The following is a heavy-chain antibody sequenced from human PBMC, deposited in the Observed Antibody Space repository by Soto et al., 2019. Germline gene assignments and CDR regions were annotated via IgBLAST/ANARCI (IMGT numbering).Heavy chain of an antibody. Sequence: ASVKVSCTVSGYTLTELSMHWVRQAPGKGLEWMGGFDPEDGETIYAQKFQGRVTMTEDTSTDTAYMELSSLRSEDTAVYYCAGGSYYYYGMDVWGQGTTVTVSS. V-gene: IGHV1-24*01. CDR2: FDPEDGET. CDR3: AGGSYYYYGMDV. J-gene: IGHJ6*02. D-gene: IGHD1-26*01. CDR1: GYTLTELS.